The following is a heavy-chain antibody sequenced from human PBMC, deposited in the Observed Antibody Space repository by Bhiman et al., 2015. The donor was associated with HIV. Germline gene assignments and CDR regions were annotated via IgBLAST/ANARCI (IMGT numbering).Heavy chain of an antibody. CDR1: GFSFSNYG. CDR2: IHFDGSNE. V-gene: IGHV3-30*02. D-gene: IGHD1-26*01. Sequence: QEQVVESGGGVVQPGGSLRVSCAASGFSFSNYGIHWVRQAPGKGLEWVAFIHFDGSNEYYADSVKGRFTISRDNSKNMLYLQMNSLRGEDTAVYYCAKDWQWEQQIYGMNIWGQGTTVTVSS. J-gene: IGHJ6*02. CDR3: AKDWQWEQQIYGMNI.